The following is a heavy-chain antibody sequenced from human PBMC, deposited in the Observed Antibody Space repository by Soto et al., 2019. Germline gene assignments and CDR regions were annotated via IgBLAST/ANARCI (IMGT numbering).Heavy chain of an antibody. CDR1: GFSLITSGVG. CDR2: IYWDDDT. CDR3: AHTMAPRIFDS. V-gene: IGHV2-5*02. J-gene: IGHJ4*02. Sequence: QITLKEAGPTLVQPTQTLTLTCSFSGFSLITSGVGVGWIRQPPGKALEWLALIYWDDDTGYSTSLRNRLTIPKDTSRNQVVLTMTNMDPADTATYYCAHTMAPRIFDSWGQGTLVTVSS.